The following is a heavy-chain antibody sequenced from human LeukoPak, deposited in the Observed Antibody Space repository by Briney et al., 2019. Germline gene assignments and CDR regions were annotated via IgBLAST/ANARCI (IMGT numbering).Heavy chain of an antibody. CDR2: IYSGGNT. V-gene: IGHV3-53*01. Sequence: GGSLRLSCAASGFTVSSNYMSWVRQAPGKGLEWASVIYSGGNTYYADSVQGRFTISRDNSKNTLYLQMNSLRAEDTAVYYCARVPRSGYYYHFDYWGQGTLVTVSS. CDR1: GFTVSSNY. D-gene: IGHD3-22*01. CDR3: ARVPRSGYYYHFDY. J-gene: IGHJ4*02.